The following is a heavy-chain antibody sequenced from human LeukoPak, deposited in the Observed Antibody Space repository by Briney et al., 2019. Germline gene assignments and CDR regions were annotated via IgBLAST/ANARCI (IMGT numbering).Heavy chain of an antibody. J-gene: IGHJ4*02. CDR1: GFTFSGYA. CDR2: ISGSGGST. D-gene: IGHD5-18*01. CDR3: AKDVGGYSYGIDY. Sequence: GGTLRLSCAASGFTFSGYAMSWVRQAPGKGLEWVAAISGSGGSTYYADPVKGRFTISRDNSKTTLYLQMNTLRAGDTAVYYWAKDVGGYSYGIDYWGEGNLVSVSS. V-gene: IGHV3-23*01.